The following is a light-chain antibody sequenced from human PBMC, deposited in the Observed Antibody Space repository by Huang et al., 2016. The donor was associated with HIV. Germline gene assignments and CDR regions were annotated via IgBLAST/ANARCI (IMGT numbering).Light chain of an antibody. V-gene: IGKV3-15*01. CDR2: GSS. J-gene: IGKJ4*01. CDR3: HQYNNWLLS. Sequence: IVMTQSPATLSVSPGERVTLSCRANRTVSTNLAWYQQRPGQAPRILIYGSSTRAPGIPARFSGSGSGTDFSLTISSLQSEDFALYYCHQYNNWLLSFGGGTRVDI. CDR1: RTVSTN.